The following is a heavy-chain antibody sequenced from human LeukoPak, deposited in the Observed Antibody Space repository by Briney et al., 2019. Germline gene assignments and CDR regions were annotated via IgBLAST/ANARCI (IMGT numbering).Heavy chain of an antibody. V-gene: IGHV3-23*01. D-gene: IGHD5-12*01. J-gene: IGHJ4*02. Sequence: GGSQRLSCAASGFTFSSYAMSWVRQAPGKGLEWVSAISGSGGSTYYADSVKGRFTISRDNSKNTLYLQMNSLRAEDTAVYYCAKDSLSGYDFSADYWGQGTLVTVSS. CDR1: GFTFSSYA. CDR3: AKDSLSGYDFSADY. CDR2: ISGSGGST.